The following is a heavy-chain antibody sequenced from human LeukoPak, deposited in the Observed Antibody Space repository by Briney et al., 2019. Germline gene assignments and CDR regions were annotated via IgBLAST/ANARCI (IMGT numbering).Heavy chain of an antibody. CDR2: INTNTGNP. D-gene: IGHD5/OR15-5a*01. V-gene: IGHV7-4-1*02. CDR1: GYTFTSYA. J-gene: IGHJ5*02. Sequence: GASVKVPCKASGYTFTSYAMNWVRQAPGQGLEWMGWINTNTGNPTYAQGFTGRFVFSLDTSVSTAYLQISSLKAEDTAVYYCARAKTVYTKNWFDPWGQGTLVTVSS. CDR3: ARAKTVYTKNWFDP.